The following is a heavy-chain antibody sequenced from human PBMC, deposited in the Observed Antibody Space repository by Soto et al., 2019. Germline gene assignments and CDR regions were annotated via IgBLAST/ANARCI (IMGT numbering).Heavy chain of an antibody. J-gene: IGHJ6*02. CDR1: GFTFSSYW. CDR2: IKQDGSEK. Sequence: GESLKISCAASGFTFSSYWMSWVRQAPGKGLEWVANIKQDGSEKYYVDSVKGRFTISRDNAKNSLYLQMNSLRAEDTAVYYCERDGYNWNGYVNYGMDVWGQGTTVTVSS. CDR3: ERDGYNWNGYVNYGMDV. D-gene: IGHD1-1*01. V-gene: IGHV3-7*01.